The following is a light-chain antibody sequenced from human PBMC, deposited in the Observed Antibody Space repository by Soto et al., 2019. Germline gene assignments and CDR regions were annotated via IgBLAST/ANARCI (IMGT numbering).Light chain of an antibody. CDR2: SAS. V-gene: IGKV3-20*01. J-gene: IGKJ5*01. CDR3: QQYGSSPIT. Sequence: EIVLTQSPGTLSLSPGERATLSCRASQSVSSSYLAWYQQKPGQAPRLLIYSASSRATGIPGRFSGSGSGTDFTLTISRLEPDDFAVYYCQQYGSSPITLGQGTRLEIK. CDR1: QSVSSSY.